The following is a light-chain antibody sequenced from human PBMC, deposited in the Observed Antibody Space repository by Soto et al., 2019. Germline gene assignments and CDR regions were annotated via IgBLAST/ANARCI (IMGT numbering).Light chain of an antibody. J-gene: IGKJ1*01. V-gene: IGKV3-20*01. Sequence: SQSPGARATSSCSASQSVSSYLAWYQQKPGQAPRLLIYDASNRATGIPARFSGSGPGTDFTLTISRLEPEDFAVYYCQQYGSSPSTFGQGTKVDIK. CDR2: DAS. CDR1: QSVSSY. CDR3: QQYGSSPST.